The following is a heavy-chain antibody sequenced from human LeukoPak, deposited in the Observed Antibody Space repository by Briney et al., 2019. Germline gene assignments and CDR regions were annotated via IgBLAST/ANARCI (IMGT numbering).Heavy chain of an antibody. Sequence: PSETLSLTCTVSGASVSSGSYYWSWIRQPPGKGLEWIGYIYYSGSTNYNPSLKSRVTISVDMSKNQFSLKLSSATAADTAVYYCARVRGGQTPMDVWGQGTTVTVSS. CDR3: ARVRGGQTPMDV. D-gene: IGHD4-23*01. V-gene: IGHV4-61*01. CDR2: IYYSGST. J-gene: IGHJ6*01. CDR1: GASVSSGSYY.